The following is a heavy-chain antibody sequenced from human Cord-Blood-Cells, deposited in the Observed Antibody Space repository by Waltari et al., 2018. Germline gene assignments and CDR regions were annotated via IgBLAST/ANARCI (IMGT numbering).Heavy chain of an antibody. J-gene: IGHJ4*02. CDR2: ISWNSGSI. CDR1: GFTFDDYA. CDR3: AKDYDFWSGYYDY. D-gene: IGHD3-3*01. Sequence: EVQLVESGGGLVQPGRSLRLSCAASGFTFDDYAMHWVWQAPGKGLEWVSGISWNSGSIGYADSVKGRFTISRDNAKNSLYLQMNSLRAEDTALYYCAKDYDFWSGYYDYWGQGTLVTVSS. V-gene: IGHV3-9*01.